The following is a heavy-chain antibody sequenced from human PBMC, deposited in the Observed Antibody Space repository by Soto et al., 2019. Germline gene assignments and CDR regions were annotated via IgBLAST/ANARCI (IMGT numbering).Heavy chain of an antibody. CDR1: GYAFTNYW. CDR2: IDPSDSRT. D-gene: IGHD5-18*01. Sequence: EVQLVQSGAEVKKPGESLRISCNASGYAFTNYWISWVRQKPGQGLEWMGRIDPSDSRTKYSPSFDGHVTISIDKSISAALLQWSSLRASDTAVYYCARRRGYSYDFDYWGQGTLVTVSS. J-gene: IGHJ4*02. V-gene: IGHV5-10-1*03. CDR3: ARRRGYSYDFDY.